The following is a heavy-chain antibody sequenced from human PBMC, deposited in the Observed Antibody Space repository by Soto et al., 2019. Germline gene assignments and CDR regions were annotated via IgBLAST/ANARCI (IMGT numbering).Heavy chain of an antibody. CDR2: INHSGST. J-gene: IGHJ4*02. D-gene: IGHD5-18*01. V-gene: IGHV4-34*01. CDR1: GGSFSGYY. Sequence: QVQLQQWGAGLLKPSETLSLTCAVYGGSFSGYYWSWIRQPPGKGLEWIGEINHSGSTNYNPSLKSRVTISVDTSKNQFSLKLSYVTAADTAVYYCARRAPRYSYAVDWGQGILVTVSS. CDR3: ARRAPRYSYAVD.